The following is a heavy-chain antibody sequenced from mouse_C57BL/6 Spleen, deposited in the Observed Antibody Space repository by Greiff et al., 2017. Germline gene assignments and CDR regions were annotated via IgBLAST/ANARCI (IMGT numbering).Heavy chain of an antibody. V-gene: IGHV1-80*01. J-gene: IGHJ3*01. CDR2: IYPGDGDT. CDR1: GYAFSSYW. CDR3: ARSGDWPWFAY. D-gene: IGHD3-1*01. Sequence: QVQLQQSGAELVKPGASVKISCKASGYAFSSYWMNWVKQRPGKGLEWIGQIYPGDGDTNYNGKFKGKATLTADKSSSTAYMQRSSLTSEDSAVYFCARSGDWPWFAYWGQGTLVTVSA.